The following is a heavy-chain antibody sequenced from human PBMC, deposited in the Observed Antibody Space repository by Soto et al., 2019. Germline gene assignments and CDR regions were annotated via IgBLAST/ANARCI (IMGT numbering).Heavy chain of an antibody. Sequence: QVTLKESGPALVKPTETLTLTCTVSGFSLTTGKMGVSWIRQPPGKALEWLAHIFSDNERAYSTSLQGRLTISKDTSGSQVVLSMTNVDPVDTATYYGARMKVDSYQFYYAMDVWGQGTTVTVSS. CDR2: IFSDNER. D-gene: IGHD3-9*01. CDR1: GFSLTTGKMG. V-gene: IGHV2-26*01. J-gene: IGHJ6*02. CDR3: ARMKVDSYQFYYAMDV.